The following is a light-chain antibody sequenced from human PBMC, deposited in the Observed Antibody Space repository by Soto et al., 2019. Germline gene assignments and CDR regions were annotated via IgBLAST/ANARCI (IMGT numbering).Light chain of an antibody. CDR2: EGS. CDR3: CSYARSSAFHNYV. J-gene: IGLJ1*01. V-gene: IGLV2-23*03. Sequence: QSVLTQPASVSGSPGQSITISCTGTSSDVGSYNLVSWYQQHPGKAPKLMIYEGSKRPSGVSNRFSGSKSGNTASLTISGLQAEDEADYYCCSYARSSAFHNYVFGAGTKVNV. CDR1: SSDVGSYNL.